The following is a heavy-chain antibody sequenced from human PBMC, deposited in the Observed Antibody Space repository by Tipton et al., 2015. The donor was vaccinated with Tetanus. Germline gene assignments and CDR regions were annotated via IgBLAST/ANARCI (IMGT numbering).Heavy chain of an antibody. J-gene: IGHJ6*02. D-gene: IGHD3-10*01. CDR1: GGSISSSNW. CDR3: AREPRLQLYDQLYYYGMDV. Sequence: TLSLTCAVSGGSISSSNWWSWVRQPPGKGLEWIGEIYHSGSTNYNPSLKSRVTISVDKSKNQFSLKLSSVTAADTAVYYCAREPRLQLYDQLYYYGMDVWGQGTTVTVSS. V-gene: IGHV4-4*02. CDR2: IYHSGST.